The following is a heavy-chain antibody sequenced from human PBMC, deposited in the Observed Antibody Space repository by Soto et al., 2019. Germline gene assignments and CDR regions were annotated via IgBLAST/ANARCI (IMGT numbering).Heavy chain of an antibody. D-gene: IGHD3-10*01. V-gene: IGHV1-69*02. CDR2: INPILSMS. Sequence: QIQVVQSWAEVRKPGSSVKVSCKASGDIFSFYSIHWERQAPGLGVEWMGRINPILSMSNYAQRFHGRVTMTADKTTSTAYMKLSGLRSEDTAIYYCASSYGSGYRAFDYWGQGALVTVSS. CDR1: GDIFSFYS. CDR3: ASSYGSGYRAFDY. J-gene: IGHJ4*02.